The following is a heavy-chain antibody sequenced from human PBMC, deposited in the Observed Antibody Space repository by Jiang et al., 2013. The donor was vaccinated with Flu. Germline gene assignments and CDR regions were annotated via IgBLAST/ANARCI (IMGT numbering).Heavy chain of an antibody. D-gene: IGHD3-9*01. CDR3: ARDVHPTDYYLYAFDI. CDR2: IYTSGST. Sequence: PAGKGLEWIGRIYTSGSTNXNPSLESRVTMSVDTSKNQFSLKLSSVTAADTAVYYCARDVHPTDYYLYAFDIWGQGTMVTVSS. V-gene: IGHV4-4*07. J-gene: IGHJ3*02.